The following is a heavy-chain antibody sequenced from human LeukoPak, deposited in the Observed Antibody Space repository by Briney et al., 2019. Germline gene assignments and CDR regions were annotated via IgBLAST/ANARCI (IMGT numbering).Heavy chain of an antibody. D-gene: IGHD1/OR15-1a*01. CDR3: AKDFKQKYYFDY. CDR1: GIKLSNYG. J-gene: IGHJ4*02. V-gene: IGHV3-23*01. CDR2: IREAGGGT. Sequence: GGSLRLSCVVSGIKLSNYGMSWVRQAPGKGLEWVSGIREAGGGTKYADSVKGRFTISRDNSKNTLYLQMNSLRAEDTAVYYCAKDFKQKYYFDYWGQGTLVTVSS.